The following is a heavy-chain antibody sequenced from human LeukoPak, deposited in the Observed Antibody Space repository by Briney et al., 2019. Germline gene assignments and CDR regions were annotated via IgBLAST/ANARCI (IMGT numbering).Heavy chain of an antibody. CDR2: INIYDGNT. CDR3: ARYPSARSGYYSGFDY. Sequence: ASVKVSCKASDYTFPNYGISWVRQAPGQGLEWMGWINIYDGNTNYAQNLQGRVTMTTDTSTSTAYMELRSLRFDDTAVYYCARYPSARSGYYSGFDYWGRGTLVTVSS. J-gene: IGHJ4*02. CDR1: DYTFPNYG. V-gene: IGHV1-18*01. D-gene: IGHD3-22*01.